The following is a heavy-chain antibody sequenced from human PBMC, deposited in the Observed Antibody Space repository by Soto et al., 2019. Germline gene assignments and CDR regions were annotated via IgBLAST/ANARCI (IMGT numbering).Heavy chain of an antibody. Sequence: GGSLSLSCAASGFSFSDYYMDWVRQAPGKGLEWVGRARNKANSYTTDYAASVRGRFTISRDDSKNSLYLQMNSLKTEDTAVYYCVRDAYSNRDCPRGFDPWGQGTLVTVSS. D-gene: IGHD2-21*02. CDR3: VRDAYSNRDCPRGFDP. CDR1: GFSFSDYY. V-gene: IGHV3-72*01. CDR2: ARNKANSYTT. J-gene: IGHJ5*02.